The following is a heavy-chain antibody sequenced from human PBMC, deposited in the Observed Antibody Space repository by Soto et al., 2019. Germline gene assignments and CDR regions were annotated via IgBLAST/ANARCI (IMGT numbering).Heavy chain of an antibody. D-gene: IGHD6-19*01. CDR1: GYTFVSYG. V-gene: IGHV1-18*01. CDR3: SRDAQKWLVAAFDI. Sequence: QIQLVQSGAGVKEPGASVKVSCKASGYTFVSYGISWVRQAPGQGLEWMGWISPYNGNTNYAQKFQGRVTMTTDTSTSTVYMELRSLRSDDTAVYYCSRDAQKWLVAAFDIWGQGTMVTVSS. CDR2: ISPYNGNT. J-gene: IGHJ3*02.